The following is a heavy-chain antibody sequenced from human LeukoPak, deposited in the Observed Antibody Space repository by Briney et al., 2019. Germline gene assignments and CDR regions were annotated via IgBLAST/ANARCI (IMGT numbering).Heavy chain of an antibody. CDR2: ISYGGST. CDR3: VRGAGWLPDY. Sequence: SETLSLTCTVSGASLSSYYCSWIRQSPGKGLEWIGLISYGGSTKYNSSLESRVTISADTSKSQCSLKLSSVTAADTAVYYCVRGAGWLPDYWGQGTLVTVSS. D-gene: IGHD5-24*01. CDR1: GASLSSYY. J-gene: IGHJ4*02. V-gene: IGHV4-59*01.